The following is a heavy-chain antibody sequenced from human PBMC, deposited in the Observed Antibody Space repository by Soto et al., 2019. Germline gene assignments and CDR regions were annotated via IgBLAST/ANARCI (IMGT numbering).Heavy chain of an antibody. Sequence: KFQGRVTITRDTSASTAYMELSSLRSEDTAVYYCARVRWFGDLLQHDAFDIWGQGTMVTVSS. CDR3: ARVRWFGDLLQHDAFDI. J-gene: IGHJ3*02. D-gene: IGHD3-10*01. V-gene: IGHV1-3*01.